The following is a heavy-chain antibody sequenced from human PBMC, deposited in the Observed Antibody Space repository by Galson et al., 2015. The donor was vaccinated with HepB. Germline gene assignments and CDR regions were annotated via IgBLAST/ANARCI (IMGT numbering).Heavy chain of an antibody. D-gene: IGHD5-12*01. CDR1: GFIFSSYG. Sequence: SLRLSCATSGFIFSSYGMNWVRQAPGKGLEWVAVIWYDGSKEYYADSVKGRFTVSRDNSKGTMFLQMDSLRAEDTGLYYCARETNSGYDRYWYCDLWGRGTPVIVSS. V-gene: IGHV3-33*01. J-gene: IGHJ2*01. CDR3: ARETNSGYDRYWYCDL. CDR2: IWYDGSKE.